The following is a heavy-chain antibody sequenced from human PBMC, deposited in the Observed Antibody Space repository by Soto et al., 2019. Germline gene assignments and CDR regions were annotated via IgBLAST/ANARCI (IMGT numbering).Heavy chain of an antibody. CDR2: IYNSGST. Sequence: QVQLQESGPGLVKPSQTLSLTCTVSGGSISSGGYYWSWIRQHPGKGLEWIGYIYNSGSTYYNPSLKSRVTISGDTSKNQFSLKLSSVTAADTAVYYCARLHYDFWSGAFDYWGQGTLVTVS. J-gene: IGHJ4*02. CDR1: GGSISSGGYY. CDR3: ARLHYDFWSGAFDY. V-gene: IGHV4-31*03. D-gene: IGHD3-3*01.